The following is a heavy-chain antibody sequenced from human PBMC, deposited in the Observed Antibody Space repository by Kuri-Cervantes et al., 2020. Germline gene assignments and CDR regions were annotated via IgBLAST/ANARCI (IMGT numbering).Heavy chain of an antibody. J-gene: IGHJ3*02. CDR1: GFTFDDYA. CDR2: ISWNSGSI. V-gene: IGHV3-9*01. Sequence: SLKISCAASGFTFDDYAMHWVRQAPGKGLEWVSGISWNSGSIGYADSVKGRFTISRDNAKNSLYLQMNSQRAEDTALYYCARGNLWAFDIWGQGTMVTVSS. CDR3: ARGNLWAFDI. D-gene: IGHD4-23*01.